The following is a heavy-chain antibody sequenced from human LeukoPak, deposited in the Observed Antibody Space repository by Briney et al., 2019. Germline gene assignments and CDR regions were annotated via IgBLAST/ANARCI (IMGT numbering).Heavy chain of an antibody. CDR3: ARDRQHRDAFDV. CDR1: GGSISSSSYY. CDR2: IYYSGST. V-gene: IGHV4-39*07. Sequence: SETLSLTCTVSGGSISSSSYYWGWIRQPPGKGLEWIGSIYYSGSTYYNPSLKSRVTMSVDTSKNQFSLNLSSVTAADTAVYYCARDRQHRDAFDVWGQGTMVTVSS. J-gene: IGHJ3*01.